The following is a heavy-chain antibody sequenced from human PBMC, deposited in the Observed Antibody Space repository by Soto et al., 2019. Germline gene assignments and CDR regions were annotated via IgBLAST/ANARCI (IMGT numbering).Heavy chain of an antibody. J-gene: IGHJ4*02. Sequence: GGSLRLSCTASGFTFGDYAMSWFRQAPGKGLEWVGFIRSKAYGGTTEYAASVKGRFTISRDDSKSIAYLQMNSLKTEDTAVYYCTREFLGYCSGGSCYSPPHPDYWGQGTLVTVSS. CDR3: TREFLGYCSGGSCYSPPHPDY. V-gene: IGHV3-49*03. D-gene: IGHD2-15*01. CDR2: IRSKAYGGTT. CDR1: GFTFGDYA.